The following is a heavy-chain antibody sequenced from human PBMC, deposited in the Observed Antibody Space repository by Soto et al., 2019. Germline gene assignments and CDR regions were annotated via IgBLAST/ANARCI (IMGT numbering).Heavy chain of an antibody. CDR1: GYTFTSDA. V-gene: IGHV1-8*01. J-gene: IGHJ4*02. CDR3: ARGTKSLGN. CDR2: MNADTGNT. Sequence: QVQLVQSGAEVKKPGASVKVSCKASGYTFTSDAINWVRQASGQGLEWMGWMNADTGNTVYTQKFLGRVTMTRNTSISTAYMGLSSLRSEDTDMYYCARGTKSLGNWGQGTLVTVSS. D-gene: IGHD2-8*01.